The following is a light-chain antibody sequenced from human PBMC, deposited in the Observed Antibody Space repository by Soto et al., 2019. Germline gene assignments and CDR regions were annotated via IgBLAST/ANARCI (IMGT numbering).Light chain of an antibody. CDR2: AAR. CDR3: QQSHSTPYT. CDR1: QSISRN. Sequence: DIQLTQSPSSLSPSVGDRITLSCRASQSISRNLNWYQRMPGKAPSLLIYAARDLQSGVPGRFSGSGSGTEFNLTISSLQPEDLATYYCQQSHSTPYTFGQGTKLEI. J-gene: IGKJ2*01. V-gene: IGKV1-39*01.